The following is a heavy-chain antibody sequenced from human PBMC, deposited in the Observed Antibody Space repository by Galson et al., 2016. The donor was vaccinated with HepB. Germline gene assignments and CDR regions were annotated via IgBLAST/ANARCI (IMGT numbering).Heavy chain of an antibody. CDR1: GFSLSTSGVG. V-gene: IGHV2-5*02. CDR3: AHSGVDFWRLDP. CDR2: IYWDDDK. J-gene: IGHJ5*02. D-gene: IGHD3-3*01. Sequence: PALVKPTQTLTLTCTFSGFSLSTSGVGVGWIRQPPGKALEWLALIYWDDDKRYSPSLKSRLTITNDTSKNQVVLTMTNMDPVDTATYYCAHSGVDFWRLDPWGQGTLVIVSS.